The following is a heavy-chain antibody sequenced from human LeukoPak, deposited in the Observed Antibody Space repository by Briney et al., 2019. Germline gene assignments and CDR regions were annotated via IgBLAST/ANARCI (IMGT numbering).Heavy chain of an antibody. V-gene: IGHV3-21*01. Sequence: GGSLRLSCAASGFTFSSYNMNWVRQAPGKWLEWASSISSSGSYIYYADSMKGRFTISRDNAKNSLYLQMNSLRAEDTAVYYCASRASCGGDCYQFDYWGQGTLVTVSA. CDR2: ISSSGSYI. CDR3: ASRASCGGDCYQFDY. CDR1: GFTFSSYN. J-gene: IGHJ4*02. D-gene: IGHD2-21*02.